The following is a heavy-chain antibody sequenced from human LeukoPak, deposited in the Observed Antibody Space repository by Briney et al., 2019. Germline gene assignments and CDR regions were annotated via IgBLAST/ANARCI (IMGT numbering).Heavy chain of an antibody. J-gene: IGHJ4*02. Sequence: GGSLRLSCAASGFTFSSFEMNWVRQAPGKGLEWISYISGGGETIYYVDSVKGRFTISRDNAKNSMYRQRNSLRSEDTAVYYCARQARSLGATIPCSDYWGQGTLVTVSS. CDR3: ARQARSLGATIPCSDY. D-gene: IGHD3-16*01. V-gene: IGHV3-48*03. CDR1: GFTFSSFE. CDR2: ISGGGETI.